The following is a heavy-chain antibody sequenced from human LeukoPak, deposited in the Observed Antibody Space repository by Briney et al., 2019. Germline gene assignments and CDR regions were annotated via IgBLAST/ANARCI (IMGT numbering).Heavy chain of an antibody. D-gene: IGHD2-2*01. J-gene: IGHJ6*02. Sequence: GRSLRLSCAASGFVFRNYAMHWVRQAPGKGLEWVAVISYDGSNKYYADSVKGRFTISRDNSKNTLYLQMNSLRAEDTAVYYCARDIIGHCSSTSCYLNSYYYYYGMDVWGQGTTVTVSS. CDR1: GFVFRNYA. CDR3: ARDIIGHCSSTSCYLNSYYYYYGMDV. CDR2: ISYDGSNK. V-gene: IGHV3-30*14.